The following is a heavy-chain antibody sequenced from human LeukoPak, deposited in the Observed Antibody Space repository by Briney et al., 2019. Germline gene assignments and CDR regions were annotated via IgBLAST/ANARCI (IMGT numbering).Heavy chain of an antibody. CDR3: AGTNYDSSGYYYRFFDY. CDR1: GGSITNYY. CDR2: MFYSGNA. J-gene: IGHJ4*02. D-gene: IGHD3-22*01. V-gene: IGHV4-59*01. Sequence: SETLSLTCTVSGGSITNYYWSWVRRPPGKGLEWVGYMFYSGNASYNPSLKSRVTISVDTSKNQFSLKLNSVTAADTAVYYCAGTNYDSSGYYYRFFDYWGQGTLVTVSS.